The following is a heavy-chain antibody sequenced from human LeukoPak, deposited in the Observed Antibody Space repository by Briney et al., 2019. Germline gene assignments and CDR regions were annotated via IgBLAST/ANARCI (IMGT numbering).Heavy chain of an antibody. J-gene: IGHJ4*02. Sequence: PGRSLRLSCAASGFTFDDYAMHWVRQAPGKGLEWVSGISWNSGSIGYADSVKGRFTISRDNAKNSLYLQMNSLRAEDTALYYCAKEKQLVGPFDYWGQGTLVTVSS. CDR1: GFTFDDYA. CDR3: AKEKQLVGPFDY. D-gene: IGHD6-13*01. CDR2: ISWNSGSI. V-gene: IGHV3-9*01.